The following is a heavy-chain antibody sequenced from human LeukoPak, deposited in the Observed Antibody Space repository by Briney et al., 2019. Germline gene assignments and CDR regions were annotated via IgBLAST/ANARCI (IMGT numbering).Heavy chain of an antibody. J-gene: IGHJ6*03. CDR1: GYSISSGYY. CDR2: NYHSGST. Sequence: SETLSLTCTVSGYSISSGYYWGWIRQPPGKGLEWIGSNYHSGSTYYNPSLKSRVTISVDTSKNQFSLKLSSVTAADTAVYYCASTNPEPYYYYYYYYMDVWGKGTTVTVSS. D-gene: IGHD1-14*01. CDR3: ASTNPEPYYYYYYYYMDV. V-gene: IGHV4-38-2*02.